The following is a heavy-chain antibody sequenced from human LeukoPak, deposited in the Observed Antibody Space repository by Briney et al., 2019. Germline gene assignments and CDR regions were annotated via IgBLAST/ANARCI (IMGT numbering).Heavy chain of an antibody. CDR1: GFIFSGYS. V-gene: IGHV3-48*01. J-gene: IGHJ3*02. D-gene: IGHD3-22*01. Sequence: GGSLRLSCAASGFIFSGYSMNWVRQAPGKGLEWVSYISSSSSTMYYAASVKGRFSISRDNAQNSLYLQMNSLRAEDTAVYYCVRDHHRRLYDSQARDTFDIWGQGTMVTVSS. CDR2: ISSSSSTM. CDR3: VRDHHRRLYDSQARDTFDI.